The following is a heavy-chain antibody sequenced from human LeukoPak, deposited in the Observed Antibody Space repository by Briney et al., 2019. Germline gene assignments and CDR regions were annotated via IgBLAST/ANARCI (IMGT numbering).Heavy chain of an antibody. CDR1: GGSISSGGYY. CDR2: IYHSGST. CDR3: ARDHEIFAATKLAHY. J-gene: IGHJ4*02. Sequence: SETLSLTCTVSGGSISSGGYYWSWIRQPPGKGLEWIGYIYHSGSTYYNPSLKSRVTISVDRSKNQFSLKLSSVTAADTAVYYCARDHEIFAATKLAHYWGQGTLVTVSS. D-gene: IGHD2-15*01. V-gene: IGHV4-30-2*01.